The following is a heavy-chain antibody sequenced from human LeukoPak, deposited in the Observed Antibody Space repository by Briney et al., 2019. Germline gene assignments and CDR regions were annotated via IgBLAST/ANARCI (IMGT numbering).Heavy chain of an antibody. CDR3: ARDGYSYGYGY. Sequence: SETLSLTCTVSGYSISSGYYWGWIRQPPGKGLEWIGSIYHSGSTYYNPSLKSRVTISVDTSKNQFSLKLSSVTAADTAVYYCARDGYSYGYGYWGQGTLVTVSS. CDR1: GYSISSGYY. D-gene: IGHD5-18*01. V-gene: IGHV4-38-2*02. CDR2: IYHSGST. J-gene: IGHJ4*02.